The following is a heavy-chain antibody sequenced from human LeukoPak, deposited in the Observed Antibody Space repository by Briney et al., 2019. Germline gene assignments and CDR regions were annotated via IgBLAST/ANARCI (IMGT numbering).Heavy chain of an antibody. V-gene: IGHV4-59*12. Sequence: PSETLSLTCTVSGGSISSYYWSWIRQPPGKGLEWIGYIYYSGSTNYNPSLKSRVTISVDTSKNQFSLKLSSVTAADTAVYYCAREGYGDTDDAFDIWGQGTMVIVSS. J-gene: IGHJ3*02. CDR1: GGSISSYY. CDR3: AREGYGDTDDAFDI. CDR2: IYYSGST. D-gene: IGHD4-17*01.